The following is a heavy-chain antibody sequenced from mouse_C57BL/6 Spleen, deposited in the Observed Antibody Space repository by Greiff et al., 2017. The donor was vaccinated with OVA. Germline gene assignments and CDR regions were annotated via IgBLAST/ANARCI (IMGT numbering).Heavy chain of an antibody. V-gene: IGHV5-12*01. Sequence: EVHLVESGGGLVQPGGSLKLSCAASGFTFSDYYMYWVRQTPEKRLEWVAYISNGGGSTYYPDTVKGRFTISRDNAKNTLYLQMSRLKSEDTAMYYCARNLFPFWYFDVWGTGTTVTVSS. CDR2: ISNGGGST. CDR1: GFTFSDYY. CDR3: ARNLFPFWYFDV. J-gene: IGHJ1*03. D-gene: IGHD6-1*01.